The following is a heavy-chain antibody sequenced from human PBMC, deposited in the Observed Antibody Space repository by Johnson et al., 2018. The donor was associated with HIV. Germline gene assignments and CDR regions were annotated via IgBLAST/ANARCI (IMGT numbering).Heavy chain of an antibody. CDR2: IYSGGST. V-gene: IGHV3-66*01. J-gene: IGHJ3*02. D-gene: IGHD3-22*01. Sequence: VQLVESGGGVVRPGGSLRLSCAASGFTFDDYGMSWVRQAPGKGLEWVSVIYSGGSTYYADSVKGRFTISRDNSKNTLYLQMNSLRAEDTAVYYCARGTPGDYDSSGYYRGSEAFDIWGQGTMVTVSS. CDR1: GFTFDDYG. CDR3: ARGTPGDYDSSGYYRGSEAFDI.